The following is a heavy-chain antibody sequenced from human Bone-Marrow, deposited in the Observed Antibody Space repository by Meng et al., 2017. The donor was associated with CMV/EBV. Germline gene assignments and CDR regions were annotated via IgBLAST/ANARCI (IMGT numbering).Heavy chain of an antibody. CDR3: AISGSYWDAFDI. J-gene: IGHJ3*02. CDR2: IYYSGST. D-gene: IGHD1-26*01. Sequence: ESLKISCTVSGGSISSYYWSWIRQPPGKGLEWIGYIYYSGSTNYNPSLKSRVTISVDTSKNQFSLKLSSVTAADTAVYYCAISGSYWDAFDIWGQGTMITVSS. CDR1: GGSISSYY. V-gene: IGHV4-59*01.